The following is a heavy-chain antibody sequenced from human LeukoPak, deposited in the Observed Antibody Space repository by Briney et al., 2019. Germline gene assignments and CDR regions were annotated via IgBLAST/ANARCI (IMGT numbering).Heavy chain of an antibody. CDR3: ARTKTYYYDSSSYSFDY. D-gene: IGHD3-22*01. Sequence: GASVKVSCKASGGTFSTYAISWVRQAPGQGLEWMGGIIPIFDTGNYAQKFQGRVTITADESTSTAYMELSSLRSEDTAVYYCARTKTYYYDSSSYSFDYWGQGTLVTVSS. CDR1: GGTFSTYA. CDR2: IIPIFDTG. J-gene: IGHJ4*02. V-gene: IGHV1-69*13.